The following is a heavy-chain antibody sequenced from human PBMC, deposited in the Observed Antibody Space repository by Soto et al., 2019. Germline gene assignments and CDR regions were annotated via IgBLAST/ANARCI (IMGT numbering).Heavy chain of an antibody. Sequence: ASVKVSCKDSGYTFTSYGISWVRQAPGQGLEWMGWISAYNGNTNYAQKLQGRVTMTTDTSTSTAYMELRSLRSDDTAVYYCARVPRFYDFWSGYYHYYYYGMDVWGQGTTVTVSS. D-gene: IGHD3-3*01. CDR3: ARVPRFYDFWSGYYHYYYYGMDV. CDR2: ISAYNGNT. J-gene: IGHJ6*02. CDR1: GYTFTSYG. V-gene: IGHV1-18*01.